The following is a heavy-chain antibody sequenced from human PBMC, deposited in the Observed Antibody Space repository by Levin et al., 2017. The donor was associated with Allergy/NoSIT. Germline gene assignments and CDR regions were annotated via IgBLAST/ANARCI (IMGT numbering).Heavy chain of an antibody. Sequence: QSGGSLRLSCAASGFMFRSYWMHWVRQVPGKGLVWVSHITSDGSGISYVDSVKGRFTISRDNTKNTLYLQMNSLRDEDTAVYYCVRGAGGLDHWGQGALVIVSS. CDR2: ITSDGSGI. D-gene: IGHD3-16*01. CDR3: VRGAGGLDH. V-gene: IGHV3-74*01. CDR1: GFMFRSYW. J-gene: IGHJ4*02.